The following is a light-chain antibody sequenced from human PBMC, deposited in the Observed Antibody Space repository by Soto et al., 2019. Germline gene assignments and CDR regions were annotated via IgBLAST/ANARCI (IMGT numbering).Light chain of an antibody. CDR3: QQYNRSPVT. V-gene: IGKV3-15*01. Sequence: EIVMTQSPATLSVSPGERATLSCRASQSVSSSLAWYQQKPGQPPSLLIYAASTRAPDIPARFSGRGSGTEFTLTISSLQSEDFAVYYCQQYNRSPVTFGGGTKVEIK. CDR1: QSVSSS. CDR2: AAS. J-gene: IGKJ4*01.